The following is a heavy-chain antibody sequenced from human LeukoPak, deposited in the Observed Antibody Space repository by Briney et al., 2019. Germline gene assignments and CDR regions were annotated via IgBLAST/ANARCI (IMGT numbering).Heavy chain of an antibody. V-gene: IGHV3-64*01. D-gene: IGHD5-12*01. CDR1: GFTFSSYW. CDR3: ARGIVATFDY. CDR2: ISSNGGST. J-gene: IGHJ4*02. Sequence: SGGSLRLSCAASGFTFSSYWMAWVRQAPGKGLEYVSAISSNGGSTYYANSVKGRFTISRDNSKNTLYLQMGSLRAEDMAVYYCARGIVATFDYWGQGTLVTVSS.